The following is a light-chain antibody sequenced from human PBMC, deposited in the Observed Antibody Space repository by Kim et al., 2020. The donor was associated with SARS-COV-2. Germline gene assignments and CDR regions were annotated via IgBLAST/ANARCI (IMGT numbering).Light chain of an antibody. J-gene: IGLJ2*01. CDR2: EVS. Sequence: QSITISCAGTSIDVGSYNLVSWYQQHPGKAPKLMIYEVSKRPSGVSNRFSGSKSGNTASLTISGLQAEDEADYYCCSYAGSSTHVVFGGGTQLTVL. V-gene: IGLV2-23*02. CDR3: CSYAGSSTHVV. CDR1: SIDVGSYNL.